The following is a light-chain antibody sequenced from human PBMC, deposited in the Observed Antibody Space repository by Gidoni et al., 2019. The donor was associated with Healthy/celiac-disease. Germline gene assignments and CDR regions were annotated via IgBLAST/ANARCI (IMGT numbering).Light chain of an antibody. CDR3: RQSYSTPLT. CDR1: QSISSY. CDR2: AAS. V-gene: IGKV1-39*01. Sequence: DIQMTQSPSSLSASVGDRVTITCRASQSISSYLNWYQQKPGKAPKPLIYAASSLQSGVPSRFSGSGSGTDFTLTISSLQPEDFATCYCRQSYSTPLTFGGGTKVEIK. J-gene: IGKJ4*01.